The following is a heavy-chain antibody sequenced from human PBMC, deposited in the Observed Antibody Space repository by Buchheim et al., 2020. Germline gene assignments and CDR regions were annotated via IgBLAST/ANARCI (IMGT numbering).Heavy chain of an antibody. V-gene: IGHV4-59*01. CDR3: ARVIFPYYYDSSGYFDY. Sequence: QVQLQESGPGLVKPSETLSLTCTVSGGSISSYSWSWIRQPPGKGLEWIGYIYYSGSTNYNPSLKRRVTISVDTSKTQFSLKLSSVTAADTAVYYCARVIFPYYYDSSGYFDYWGQGTL. CDR2: IYYSGST. J-gene: IGHJ4*02. D-gene: IGHD3-22*01. CDR1: GGSISSYS.